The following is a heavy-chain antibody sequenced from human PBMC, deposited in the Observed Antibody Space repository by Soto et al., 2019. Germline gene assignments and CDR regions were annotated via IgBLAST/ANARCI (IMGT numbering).Heavy chain of an antibody. D-gene: IGHD3-22*01. CDR2: IYHSGST. CDR1: GGSISSGGYS. V-gene: IGHV4-30-2*01. Sequence: SETLSLTCAVSGGSISSGGYSWSWIRQPPGKGVEWIGYIYHSGSTYYNPSLKSRVTISVDRSKNQFSLKLSSVTAADTAVYYCARQLYYYDSSGSPFDPWGQGTLVRVSS. CDR3: ARQLYYYDSSGSPFDP. J-gene: IGHJ5*02.